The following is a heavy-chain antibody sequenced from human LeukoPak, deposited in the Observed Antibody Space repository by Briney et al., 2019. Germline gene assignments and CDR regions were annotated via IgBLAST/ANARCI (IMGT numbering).Heavy chain of an antibody. D-gene: IGHD5-18*01. CDR3: ARSSKYSYGPYYFDY. V-gene: IGHV4-34*01. CDR2: IYYSGST. CDR1: GGSFSGYY. Sequence: SETLSLTCAVYGGSFSGYYWSWIRQPPGKGLEWIGSIYYSGSTYYNPSLKSRVTISVDTSKNQFSLQLNSVTPEDTAVYYCARSSKYSYGPYYFDYWGQGTLVTVSS. J-gene: IGHJ4*02.